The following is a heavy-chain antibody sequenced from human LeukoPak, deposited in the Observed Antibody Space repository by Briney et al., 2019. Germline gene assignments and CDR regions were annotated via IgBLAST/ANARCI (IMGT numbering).Heavy chain of an antibody. V-gene: IGHV3-48*03. CDR3: VRDLYGRGGDALDT. Sequence: PGGSLRLSCAASGFTFSTHEMHWVRQAPGKGLEWVSYISSSGSNRFYADSVKGRFTISRDTAKNSLYLQMNSLRAGDTAVYYCVRDLYGRGGDALDTWGQGTMVAVSS. D-gene: IGHD3-10*02. CDR1: GFTFSTHE. J-gene: IGHJ3*02. CDR2: ISSSGSNR.